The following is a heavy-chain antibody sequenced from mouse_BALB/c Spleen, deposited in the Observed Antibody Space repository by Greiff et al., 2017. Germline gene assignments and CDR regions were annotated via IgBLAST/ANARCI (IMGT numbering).Heavy chain of an antibody. CDR2: ISSGGSYT. D-gene: IGHD1-1*01. J-gene: IGHJ3*01. V-gene: IGHV5-6*01. CDR1: GFTFSSYG. Sequence: EVKLVESGGDLVKPGGSLKLSCAASGFTFSSYGMSWVRQTPDKRLEWVATISSGGSYTYYPDSVKGRFTISRDNARNILYLQMSSLRSEDTAMYYCAREGTYYGSIFAYWGQGTLVTVSA. CDR3: AREGTYYGSIFAY.